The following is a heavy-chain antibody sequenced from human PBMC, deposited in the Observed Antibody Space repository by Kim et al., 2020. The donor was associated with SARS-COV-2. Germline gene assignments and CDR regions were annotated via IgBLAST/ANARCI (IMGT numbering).Heavy chain of an antibody. CDR1: GFSFHKYG. CDR3: AKDWEYCRGGTCYSGDAVDV. D-gene: IGHD2-15*01. V-gene: IGHV3-30*18. Sequence: GGSLRLSCAASGFSFHKYGMQWVRRVPGKGLEWVALISVDGNYQFYADSVRGRFTISRDNSRNTLFMQMNNLKREDTAVYYCAKDWEYCRGGTCYSGDAVDVWGQGTTVTVSP. J-gene: IGHJ3*01. CDR2: ISVDGNYQ.